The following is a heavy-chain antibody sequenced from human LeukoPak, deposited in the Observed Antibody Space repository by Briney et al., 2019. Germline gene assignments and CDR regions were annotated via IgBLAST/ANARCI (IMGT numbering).Heavy chain of an antibody. CDR3: ARDIVVVPAASPWFDP. D-gene: IGHD2-2*01. J-gene: IGHJ5*02. Sequence: PSETLSLTCAVSGYSISSGYYWGWIRQPPGKGLEWIGSIYHSGSTYYNPSLKSRVTISVDTSKNQFSLKLSSVTAADTAVYYCARDIVVVPAASPWFDPWGQGTLVTVSS. CDR1: GYSISSGYY. CDR2: IYHSGST. V-gene: IGHV4-38-2*02.